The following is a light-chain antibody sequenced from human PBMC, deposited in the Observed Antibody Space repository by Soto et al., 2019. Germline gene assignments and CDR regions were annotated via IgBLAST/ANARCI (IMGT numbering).Light chain of an antibody. CDR1: QGIGSW. V-gene: IGKV1-12*01. Sequence: DIQMTQSPSSVSASVGDRVTITCRASQGIGSWLAWYQQKPGKAPNLRIYAASSLQSGVPSRFSGSGSGTDFTLTIGSLQPEDFATYYCQQANSFPWTFGQGTKVEIK. J-gene: IGKJ1*01. CDR2: AAS. CDR3: QQANSFPWT.